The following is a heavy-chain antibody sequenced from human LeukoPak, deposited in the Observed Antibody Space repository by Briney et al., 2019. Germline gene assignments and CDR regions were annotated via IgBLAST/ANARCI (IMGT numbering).Heavy chain of an antibody. CDR3: ARVPALYCSSTNCYMVDY. CDR2: INPSGGST. Sequence: GASVKVSCKASGYTFTSYYMHWVRQASGQGLEWMGIINPSGGSTGYAQKFQGRVTMTRDTSTSTVYMELSSLRSEDTAVYYCARVPALYCSSTNCYMVDYWGQGTLVTVSS. V-gene: IGHV1-46*01. D-gene: IGHD2-2*02. CDR1: GYTFTSYY. J-gene: IGHJ4*02.